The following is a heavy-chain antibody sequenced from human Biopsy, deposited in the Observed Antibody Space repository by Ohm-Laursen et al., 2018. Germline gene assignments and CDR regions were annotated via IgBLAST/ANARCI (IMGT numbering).Heavy chain of an antibody. J-gene: IGHJ6*02. CDR3: ARATNSTGWPYYYFYGMDV. V-gene: IGHV4-59*01. D-gene: IGHD2/OR15-2a*01. Sequence: SQTLSLTSTVSACSISSDYWSWIRQTPGKGLEWIGYIYYSGSTNYNPSLKSRVTISVDTSKNQFSLRLNSVTAADTAVYYCARATNSTGWPYYYFYGMDVWGQGTTVTVSS. CDR1: ACSISSDY. CDR2: IYYSGST.